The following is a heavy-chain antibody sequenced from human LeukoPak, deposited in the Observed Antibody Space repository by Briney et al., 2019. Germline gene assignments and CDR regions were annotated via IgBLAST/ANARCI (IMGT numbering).Heavy chain of an antibody. CDR1: GFTFSSYA. CDR3: ARAVEVVITALDY. D-gene: IGHD3-3*01. Sequence: GGSLRLSCAASGFTFSSYAMHWVRQAPGKGLEWVAVISYDGSNKYYADSVKGRFTISRDNSKNTLYLQMNSLRAEDTAVYYCARAVEVVITALDYWGQGTLVTVSS. CDR2: ISYDGSNK. J-gene: IGHJ4*02. V-gene: IGHV3-30-3*01.